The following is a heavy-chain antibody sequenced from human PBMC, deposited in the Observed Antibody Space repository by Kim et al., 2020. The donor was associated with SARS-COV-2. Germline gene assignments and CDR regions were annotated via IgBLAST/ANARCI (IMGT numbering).Heavy chain of an antibody. J-gene: IGHJ4*02. CDR2: IWFDGSNR. CDR1: GFTFRTYG. Sequence: GGSLRLSCETSGFTFRTYGMHWVRQAPDKGLEWVAVIWFDGSNRYYRDSVKGRFTVSRDNSKNTLFLQMDSLRAEDTAVYYCARDRGTGYYTDFDYWGRGTLVIVSS. V-gene: IGHV3-33*01. D-gene: IGHD3-22*01. CDR3: ARDRGTGYYTDFDY.